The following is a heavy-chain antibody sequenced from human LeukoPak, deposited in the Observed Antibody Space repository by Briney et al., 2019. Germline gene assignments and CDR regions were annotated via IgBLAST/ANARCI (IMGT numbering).Heavy chain of an antibody. CDR3: AREERITMIVVVAYYFDY. CDR2: INSDGINT. CDR1: GFTFSNYW. V-gene: IGHV3-74*01. Sequence: GGSLRLSCAASGFTFSNYWMHWVRQAPGKGLVWVSRINSDGINTSYADSVKGRFTISRDNAKNSLYLQMNSLRAEDAAVYYCAREERITMIVVVAYYFDYWGQGTLVTVSS. J-gene: IGHJ4*02. D-gene: IGHD3-22*01.